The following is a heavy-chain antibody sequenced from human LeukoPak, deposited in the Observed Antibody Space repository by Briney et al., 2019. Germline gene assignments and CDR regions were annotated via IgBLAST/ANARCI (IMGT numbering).Heavy chain of an antibody. CDR1: GFTFSSYG. CDR2: IRYDGSNK. CDR3: PKDGYYDFWSGYYEDY. D-gene: IGHD3-3*01. Sequence: GGSLRLSCAASGFTFSSYGMHWVRQAPGKGREWVAFIRYDGSNKYYADSVKGRFTISRDNSKNTLYLQMNSLRAEDTAVYYCPKDGYYDFWSGYYEDYWGQGTLVTVSS. V-gene: IGHV3-30*02. J-gene: IGHJ4*02.